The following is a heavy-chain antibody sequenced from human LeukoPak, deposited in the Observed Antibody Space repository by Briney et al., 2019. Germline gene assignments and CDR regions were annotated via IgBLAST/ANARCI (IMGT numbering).Heavy chain of an antibody. J-gene: IGHJ5*02. CDR1: GFTFSSHG. CDR2: ISPNGVIT. Sequence: GGSLRLSCAASGFTFSSHGMNWVRQAPGKGLEWVSGISPNGVITYYADSVKGRFTISRDNSKNTLYLQMNSLRAEDTAVYYCAKLGWFGEFDPWGQGTLVTVSS. D-gene: IGHD3-10*01. CDR3: AKLGWFGEFDP. V-gene: IGHV3-23*01.